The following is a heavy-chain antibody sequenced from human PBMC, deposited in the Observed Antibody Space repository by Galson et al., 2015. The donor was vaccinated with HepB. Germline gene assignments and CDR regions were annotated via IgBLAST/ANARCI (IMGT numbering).Heavy chain of an antibody. V-gene: IGHV4-39*07. CDR1: GGPIRGYSYY. D-gene: IGHD1-1*01. CDR2: MFYSGST. CDR3: ARDHWPLRFDY. J-gene: IGHJ4*02. Sequence: ETLSLTCTVSGGPIRGYSYYWGWIRQPPGKGLEWIGSMFYSGSTYYSPSLKSRVTISVDTSKNQFSLKLSSVTVADAAIYYCARDHWPLRFDYWGQGTLVTVSS.